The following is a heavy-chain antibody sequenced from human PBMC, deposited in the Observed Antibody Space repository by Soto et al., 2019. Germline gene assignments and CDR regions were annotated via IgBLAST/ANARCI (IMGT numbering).Heavy chain of an antibody. CDR1: GFTFSSYA. D-gene: IGHD2-15*01. V-gene: IGHV3-23*01. CDR2: ISGSGGST. J-gene: IGHJ1*01. CDR3: AKVLLSGGYCSGGSCYSGGYFQH. Sequence: PGGSLRLSCAASGFTFSSYAMSWVRQAPGKGLEWVSAISGSGGSTYYADSVKGRFTISRDNSKNTLYLQMNSLRAEDTAVYYCAKVLLSGGYCSGGSCYSGGYFQHWGQGTLVTVSS.